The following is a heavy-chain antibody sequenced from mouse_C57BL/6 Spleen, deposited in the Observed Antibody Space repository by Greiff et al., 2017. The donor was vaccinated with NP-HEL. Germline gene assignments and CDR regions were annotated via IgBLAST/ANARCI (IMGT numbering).Heavy chain of an antibody. J-gene: IGHJ2*01. CDR3: ARDGGRGYFDY. CDR2: INYDGSST. Sequence: DVKLVESEGGLVQPGSSMTLSCTASGFTFSDYYMAWVRQVPEKGLEWVANINYDGSSTYYLDSLKSRFIISRDNAKNILYLQMSSLKSEDTATYYCARDGGRGYFDYWGKGTTLTVSS. CDR1: GFTFSDYY. V-gene: IGHV5-16*01.